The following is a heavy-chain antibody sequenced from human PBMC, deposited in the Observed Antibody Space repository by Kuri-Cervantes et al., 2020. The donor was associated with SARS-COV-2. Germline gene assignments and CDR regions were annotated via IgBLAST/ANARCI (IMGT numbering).Heavy chain of an antibody. CDR3: ARDKDGSGSLWFDP. V-gene: IGHV4-34*01. Sequence: SETLSLTFAVYGGSFSGYYWSWIRQPPGKGLEWIGEINHSGSTNYNPSLKSRVTISVDTSKNQFSLKLCSVTAADTAVYYCARDKDGSGSLWFDPWGQGTMVTVSS. J-gene: IGHJ5*02. CDR2: INHSGST. CDR1: GGSFSGYY. D-gene: IGHD3-10*01.